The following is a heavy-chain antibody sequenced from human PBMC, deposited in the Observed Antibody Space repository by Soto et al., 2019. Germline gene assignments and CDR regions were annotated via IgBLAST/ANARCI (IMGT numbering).Heavy chain of an antibody. D-gene: IGHD6-13*01. J-gene: IGHJ4*02. CDR2: IYYSGVT. Sequence: QVQLQESGPGLVKPSQTLSLTCTVSCGSIRSDDFYWSWIRQTPGRGLEYIGYIYYSGVTDYNPSLKSRLTISVDTSTNQFSLKLSSVTAADTAVYYCTRLRAVGSTRVDCWGQGTLVTVSS. CDR3: TRLRAVGSTRVDC. CDR1: CGSIRSDDFY. V-gene: IGHV4-30-4*01.